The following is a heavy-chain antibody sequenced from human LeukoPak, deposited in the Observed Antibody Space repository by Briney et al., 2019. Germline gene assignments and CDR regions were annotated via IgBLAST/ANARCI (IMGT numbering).Heavy chain of an antibody. CDR3: ARARDDYYDSSEDY. J-gene: IGHJ4*02. CDR2: IYTSGST. D-gene: IGHD3-22*01. CDR1: GGSISSGSYY. Sequence: SETLSLTCTVSGGSISSGSYYWSWIRQPAGKGLELIGRIYTSGSTNYNPSLKSRVIISVDTSKNQFSLKLSSVTAADTAVYYCARARDDYYDSSEDYWGQGTLVTVSS. V-gene: IGHV4-61*02.